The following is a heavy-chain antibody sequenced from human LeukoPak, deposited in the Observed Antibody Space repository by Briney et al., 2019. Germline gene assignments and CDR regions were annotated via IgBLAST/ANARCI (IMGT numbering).Heavy chain of an antibody. CDR1: GFTFSSYG. V-gene: IGHV3-NL1*01. Sequence: GGSLRLSCAASGFTFSSYGMHWVRQAPGKGLEWVSVIFIAGGTYYADSMKGRFTISRDNSKNTLYLQMNSLRAEDTAVYYCAKDLFSSESPINWGCLGYWGQGTLVTVSS. J-gene: IGHJ4*02. CDR2: IFIAGGT. CDR3: AKDLFSSESPINWGCLGY. D-gene: IGHD7-27*01.